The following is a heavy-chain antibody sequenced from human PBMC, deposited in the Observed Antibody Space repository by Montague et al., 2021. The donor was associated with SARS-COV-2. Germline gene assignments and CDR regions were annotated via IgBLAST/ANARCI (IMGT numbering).Heavy chain of an antibody. CDR2: INHSGST. D-gene: IGHD3-3*01. CDR1: DGSFSGYY. Sequence: SETLSLTCAVYDGSFSGYYWSWIRHPPGKGLEWIGEINHSGSTNYNPSLKSRVTISVDTSKNQFSLKLNSVSAADTAVYYCARGQVTIFGVLIMLPAAGALDIWGQGTMVTVSS. CDR3: ARGQVTIFGVLIMLPAAGALDI. V-gene: IGHV4-34*01. J-gene: IGHJ3*02.